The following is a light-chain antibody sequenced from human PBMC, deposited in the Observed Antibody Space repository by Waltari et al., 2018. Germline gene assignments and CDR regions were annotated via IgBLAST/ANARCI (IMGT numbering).Light chain of an antibody. CDR2: GAT. V-gene: IGKV3-15*01. CDR3: QQYNNWPPWT. J-gene: IGKJ1*01. Sequence: EIVMTHSPATLSVSPGASATLSCRASQSVTRNLAWYQQKPGQAHRLLIYGATTRATGIPARFSGSGSGTEFTLTISSLQSEDFAVYYCQQYNNWPPWTFGQGTKVEIK. CDR1: QSVTRN.